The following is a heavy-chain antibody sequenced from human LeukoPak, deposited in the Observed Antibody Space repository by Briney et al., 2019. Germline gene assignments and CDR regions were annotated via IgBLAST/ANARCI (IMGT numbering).Heavy chain of an antibody. Sequence: SETLSLTCTVSGDSISSSSSYWGWIRQPPGEGLEWIGSIYYSGSTYYNTSLKSRVTIPVDTSKNQFSLRLNSVTAADTAVYYCARDRGGYQWYYHGSGSSQFDYWGQGTLVTVSS. CDR3: ARDRGGYQWYYHGSGSSQFDY. J-gene: IGHJ4*02. CDR2: IYYSGST. D-gene: IGHD3-10*01. V-gene: IGHV4-39*02. CDR1: GDSISSSSSY.